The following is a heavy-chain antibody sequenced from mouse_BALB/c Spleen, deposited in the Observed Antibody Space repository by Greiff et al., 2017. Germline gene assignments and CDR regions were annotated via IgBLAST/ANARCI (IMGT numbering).Heavy chain of an antibody. CDR2: ISSGGST. J-gene: IGHJ4*01. CDR1: GFTFSSYG. V-gene: IGHV5-6-5*01. Sequence: EVQRVESGGDLVKPGGSLKLSCAASGFTFSSYGMSWVRQTPDKRLEWVASISSGGSTYYPDSVKGRFTISRDNARNILYLQMSSLRSEDTAMYYCARHDYDAMDYWGQGTSVTVSS. CDR3: ARHDYDAMDY.